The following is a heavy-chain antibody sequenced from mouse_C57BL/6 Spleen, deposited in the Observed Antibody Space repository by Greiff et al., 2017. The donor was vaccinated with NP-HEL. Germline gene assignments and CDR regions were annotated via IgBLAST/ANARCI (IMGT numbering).Heavy chain of an antibody. Sequence: QVQLKQPGAELVKPGASVKLSCKASGYTFTSYWMHWVKQRPGRGLEWIRRIDPNSGGTKYNEKFKSKATLTVDKPSSTAYMQLSSLTSEDSAVYYCARAYGSRFDYWGQGTTLTVSS. CDR3: ARAYGSRFDY. CDR2: IDPNSGGT. J-gene: IGHJ2*01. CDR1: GYTFTSYW. V-gene: IGHV1-72*01. D-gene: IGHD1-1*01.